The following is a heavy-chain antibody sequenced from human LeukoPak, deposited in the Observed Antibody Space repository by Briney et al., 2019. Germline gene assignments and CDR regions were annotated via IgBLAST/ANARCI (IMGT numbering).Heavy chain of an antibody. V-gene: IGHV1-46*01. J-gene: IGHJ5*02. CDR1: GYTFTSYY. D-gene: IGHD1-26*01. CDR3: ARDHAAGWELPLNWFDP. Sequence: ASVKVSCKASGYTFTSYYMHWVRQAPGQGLEWMGIINPSGGSTSYAQKFQGRVTMTRDTSISTAYMELRSLRSDDTAVYYCARDHAAGWELPLNWFDPWGQGTLVTVSS. CDR2: INPSGGST.